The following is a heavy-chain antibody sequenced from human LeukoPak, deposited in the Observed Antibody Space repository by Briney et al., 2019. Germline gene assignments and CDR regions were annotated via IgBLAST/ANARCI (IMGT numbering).Heavy chain of an antibody. Sequence: ASVKLSRKVSGYTFTDHFMHWIKQAPGKGLEWVGRLDPEDGETLYAEKFQGRVTITADTSTDTAYMELSGLIRDDTAMYHCVTCTRLRSCIALKFDHWGQGTLLSVSS. CDR3: VTCTRLRSCIALKFDH. CDR2: LDPEDGET. CDR1: GYTFTDHF. D-gene: IGHD6-13*01. V-gene: IGHV1-69-2*01. J-gene: IGHJ4*02.